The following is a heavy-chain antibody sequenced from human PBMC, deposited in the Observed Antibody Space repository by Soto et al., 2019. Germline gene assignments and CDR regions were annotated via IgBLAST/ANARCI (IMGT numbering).Heavy chain of an antibody. CDR3: ARDSDRFRIAAAGTNWFDP. CDR1: GYTFTSYG. V-gene: IGHV1-18*01. CDR2: ISAYNGNT. D-gene: IGHD6-13*01. Sequence: GASVKVSCKASGYTFTSYGISWVRQAPGQGLEWMGWISAYNGNTNYAQKLQGRVTMTTDTSTSTAYMELRSLRSDDTAVYYCARDSDRFRIAAAGTNWFDPWGQGTLVTVSS. J-gene: IGHJ5*02.